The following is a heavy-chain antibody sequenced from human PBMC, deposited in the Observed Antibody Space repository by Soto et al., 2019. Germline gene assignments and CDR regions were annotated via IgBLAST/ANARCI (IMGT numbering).Heavy chain of an antibody. V-gene: IGHV3-48*02. CDR2: MSITDAI. D-gene: IGHD1-26*01. CDR3: VRDSAWAFDL. Sequence: GSLRLSCAASGFTFSTYNMNWVRQAPGKGLEWVSYMSITDAIFYADPVRGRFTISRDNAKNLLDLQMNSLREEDTAVYYCVRDSAWAFDLWGQGTLVTVSS. CDR1: GFTFSTYN. J-gene: IGHJ4*02.